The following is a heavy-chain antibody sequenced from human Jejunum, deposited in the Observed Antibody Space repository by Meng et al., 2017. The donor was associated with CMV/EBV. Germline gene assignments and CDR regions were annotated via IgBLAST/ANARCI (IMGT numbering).Heavy chain of an antibody. CDR3: ARHGNYLDV. D-gene: IGHD3-3*01. V-gene: IGHV1-2*02. Sequence: VSCTASGSTFTANVIHWVRQAPGQGLEWMGWLTPRTGGTFYAQNFQGRVTMTGDTSISTVYMELRRLTSDDTAVYYCARHGNYLDVWGQGTTVTVSS. CDR2: LTPRTGGT. CDR1: GSTFTANV. J-gene: IGHJ6*02.